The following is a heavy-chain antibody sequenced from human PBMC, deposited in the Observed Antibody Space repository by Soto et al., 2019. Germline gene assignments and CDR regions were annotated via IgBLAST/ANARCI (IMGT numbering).Heavy chain of an antibody. V-gene: IGHV4-39*01. CDR1: GGSISSSSYY. CDR3: ARHDSSSLYVDYYGMDV. D-gene: IGHD6-13*01. CDR2: IYYCGST. Sequence: QLQLQESGPGLVKPSETLSLTCTVSGGSISSSSYYWGWIRQPPGKWLEWIGSIYYCGSTYYNPALKRRVTISVDTSKNQFSLRLSSVTAADTAVYYCARHDSSSLYVDYYGMDVWGQGTTVTVSS. J-gene: IGHJ6*02.